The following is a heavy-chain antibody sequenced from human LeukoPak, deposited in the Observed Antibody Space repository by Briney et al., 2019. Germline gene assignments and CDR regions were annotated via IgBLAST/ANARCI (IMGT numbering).Heavy chain of an antibody. Sequence: PSETLSLTCTVSGGSISSHYWSWIRQPPGKGLEWLGYIYYSGSTNYNPPLKRRVTISVDTSRNQCSLKLSSVTDADTAVYYCARLRITGTTSAFDIWGQGTMVTVSS. CDR3: ARLRITGTTSAFDI. J-gene: IGHJ3*02. D-gene: IGHD1-7*01. CDR1: GGSISSHY. V-gene: IGHV4-59*11. CDR2: IYYSGST.